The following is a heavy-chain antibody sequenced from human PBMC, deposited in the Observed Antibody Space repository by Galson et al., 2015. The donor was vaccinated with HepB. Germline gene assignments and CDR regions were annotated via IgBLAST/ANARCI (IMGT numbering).Heavy chain of an antibody. CDR1: GYTFTSYD. CDR3: ARGDYSSSWRFGMDV. J-gene: IGHJ6*02. V-gene: IGHV1-8*01. D-gene: IGHD6-13*01. Sequence: SVKVSCKAFGYTFTSYDINWVRQATGQGLEWMGWMSPHSTNTGYAQKFQGRVTMTRNTSIGTAYMELSSLRSEDTAVYYCARGDYSSSWRFGMDVWGQGTTVIVSS. CDR2: MSPHSTNT.